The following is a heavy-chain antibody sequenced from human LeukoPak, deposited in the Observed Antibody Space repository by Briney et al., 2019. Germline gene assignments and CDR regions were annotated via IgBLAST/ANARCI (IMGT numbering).Heavy chain of an antibody. CDR2: ISPNSGGT. D-gene: IGHD7-27*01. J-gene: IGHJ2*01. Sequence: ASVKVSCKASGYTFTAYYIHWVRQAPGQGLEWMGWISPNSGGTDYAQKFKGRVSLTRDTSISTTYVELSSLTSDDTAVYYCAIQPWGSGNNWYFDLWGRGTLVTVSS. CDR3: AIQPWGSGNNWYFDL. CDR1: GYTFTAYY. V-gene: IGHV1-2*02.